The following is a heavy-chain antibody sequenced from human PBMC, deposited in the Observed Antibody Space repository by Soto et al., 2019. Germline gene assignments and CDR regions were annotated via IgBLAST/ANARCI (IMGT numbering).Heavy chain of an antibody. CDR3: AREVGSGWNRFVDWFDP. CDR2: ISSSGSTI. D-gene: IGHD3-10*01. J-gene: IGHJ5*02. CDR1: GFTFSDYY. Sequence: PGGSLRLSCAASGFTFSDYYMSWIRQAPGKGLEWVSYISSSGSTIYYADSVKGRFTISRDNAKNSLYLQMSSLRAEDTAVYYCAREVGSGWNRFVDWFDPWGQGTLVTVSS. V-gene: IGHV3-11*01.